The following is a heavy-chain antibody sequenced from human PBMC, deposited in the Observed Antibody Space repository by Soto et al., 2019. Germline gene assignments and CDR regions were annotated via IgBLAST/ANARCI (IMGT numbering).Heavy chain of an antibody. D-gene: IGHD3-3*01. V-gene: IGHV3-11*01. Sequence: QVQLVESGGGLVKPGGSLRLSCAASGFTFSDYYMSWIRQAPGKGLEWVSYISSSGSTIYYADSVKGRFTISRDNAKNSLYLQMNSLRAEDAAVYYCARARVWYDFWSGYTPTPFYGMDVWGQGTTVTVSS. CDR1: GFTFSDYY. CDR2: ISSSGSTI. J-gene: IGHJ6*02. CDR3: ARARVWYDFWSGYTPTPFYGMDV.